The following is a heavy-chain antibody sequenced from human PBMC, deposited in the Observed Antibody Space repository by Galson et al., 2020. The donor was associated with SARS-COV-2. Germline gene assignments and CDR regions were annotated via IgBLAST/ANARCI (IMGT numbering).Heavy chain of an antibody. CDR2: ISHDGSNR. J-gene: IGHJ4*03. D-gene: IGHD1-1*01. CDR3: AREAFPQGAGTSFGKLIGNVRITEKGFDN. V-gene: IGHV3-30*01. Sequence: GGSLRLSCTASGFTFNTYTMHWVRQAPGKGLEWVAVISHDGSNRYYADSVRGRFTITRDNSRNTLYVQMNSLRVEDTAVYYCAREAFPQGAGTSFGKLIGNVRITEKGFDNGGQGTLGT. CDR1: GFTFNTYT.